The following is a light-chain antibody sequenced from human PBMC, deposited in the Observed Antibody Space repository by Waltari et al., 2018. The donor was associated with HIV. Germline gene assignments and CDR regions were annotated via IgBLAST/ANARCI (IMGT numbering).Light chain of an antibody. CDR3: QQRSNWLRA. J-gene: IGKJ3*01. CDR1: QCVSSY. V-gene: IGKV3-11*01. Sequence: EIVLTQSPATLSLSPGERATLSCRASQCVSSYLAWYQQKPGQAPRLLIYDASNRATGIPARFSGSGSGTDFTLTINSLEPEDFAVYYCQQRSNWLRAFGPGTKVDIK. CDR2: DAS.